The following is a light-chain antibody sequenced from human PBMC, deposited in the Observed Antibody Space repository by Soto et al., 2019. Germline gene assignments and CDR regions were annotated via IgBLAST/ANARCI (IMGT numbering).Light chain of an antibody. CDR2: DAS. CDR3: QQYNNWPLT. J-gene: IGKJ4*01. CDR1: QSVGND. Sequence: EVVMTQSPATLSVSPGDRATLSCGASQSVGNDLAWYQQKPGQAPRRLIYDASTRATGIPARFSGSGSGTEFTLTISSLLSEDFAVYSCQQYNNWPLTFGGGTKVDIK. V-gene: IGKV3D-15*01.